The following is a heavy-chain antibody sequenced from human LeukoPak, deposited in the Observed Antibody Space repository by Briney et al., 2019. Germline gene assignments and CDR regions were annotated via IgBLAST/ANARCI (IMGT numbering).Heavy chain of an antibody. CDR2: TGGTT. V-gene: IGHV3-23*01. Sequence: TGGTTYYADSVRGRFTISRDNSRNTLYLQMNSLKTEDTAVYYCTGHLSYDYVWGSYRYNPDYWGQGTLVTVSS. J-gene: IGHJ4*02. CDR3: TGHLSYDYVWGSYRYNPDY. D-gene: IGHD3-16*02.